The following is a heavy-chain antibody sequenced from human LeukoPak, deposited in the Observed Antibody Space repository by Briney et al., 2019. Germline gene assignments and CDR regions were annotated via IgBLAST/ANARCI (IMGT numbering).Heavy chain of an antibody. J-gene: IGHJ4*02. Sequence: SVKVSCKASGGTFSSYAISWVRQVPGQGLEWMGGIIPIFGTANYAQKFQGRVTMTEDTSTDTAYMELSSLRSEDTAVYYCATGLVGATAPFDYWGQGTLVTVSS. D-gene: IGHD1-26*01. CDR3: ATGLVGATAPFDY. CDR1: GGTFSSYA. CDR2: IIPIFGTA. V-gene: IGHV1-69*06.